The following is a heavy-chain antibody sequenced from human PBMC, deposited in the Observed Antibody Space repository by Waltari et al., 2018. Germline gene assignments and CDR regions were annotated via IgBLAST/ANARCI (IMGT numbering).Heavy chain of an antibody. CDR1: GGSISDSYY. V-gene: IGHV4-38-2*01. Sequence: QVQLQESGPGLVKPSETLSLTCAVSGGSISDSYYWNWIRQPPGKGLEWIGNIYGNRSSTYYNPSLKSRVTISKDTSKNQFFLKLSSVTAADTAVYYCARPKYEYSFNRFDVWGPGVLVTVSS. D-gene: IGHD5-18*01. CDR3: ARPKYEYSFNRFDV. J-gene: IGHJ5*02. CDR2: IYGNRSST.